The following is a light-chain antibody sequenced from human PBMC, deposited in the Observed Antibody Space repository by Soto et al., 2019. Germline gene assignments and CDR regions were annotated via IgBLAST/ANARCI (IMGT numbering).Light chain of an antibody. CDR3: QQSYSTPRS. V-gene: IGKV1-39*01. Sequence: DIQMTQSPSSLSASVGDRVTITCRASQSISSYLNWYQQKPGKAPKLLIYAASSLQSGGPSRLSGSGSGTDFTLTISSLQPEDFATYYCQQSYSTPRSFGQGTKVESK. CDR1: QSISSY. J-gene: IGKJ1*01. CDR2: AAS.